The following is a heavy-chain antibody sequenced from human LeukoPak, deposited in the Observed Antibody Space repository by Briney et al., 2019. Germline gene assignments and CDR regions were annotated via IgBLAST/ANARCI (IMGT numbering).Heavy chain of an antibody. D-gene: IGHD3-22*01. J-gene: IGHJ4*02. Sequence: QPGGSLRLSCAASGFTVSSNYMSWVRQAPGKGLEWVSVIYSGGSTYYADSVKGRFTISRDNSKNTLYLQMNSLIAEDTAVYYCAKHDSSPPGVADHWGQGTLVTVSS. CDR2: IYSGGST. CDR3: AKHDSSPPGVADH. V-gene: IGHV3-53*01. CDR1: GFTVSSNY.